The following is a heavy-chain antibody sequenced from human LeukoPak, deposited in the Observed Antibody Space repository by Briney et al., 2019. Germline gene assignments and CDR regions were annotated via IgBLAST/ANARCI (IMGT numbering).Heavy chain of an antibody. V-gene: IGHV3-66*01. J-gene: IGHJ6*02. D-gene: IGHD3-22*01. CDR2: IYSGGST. CDR1: GFTVSSNY. Sequence: GRSLRLSCAASGFTVSSNYMSWVRQAAGKGLEWVSVIYSGGSTYYADSVKGRFTISRDNSKNTLYLQMKSLRAEDTAVYYCARETSYYDSSGYYYIGMDVWGQGTTVTVSS. CDR3: ARETSYYDSSGYYYIGMDV.